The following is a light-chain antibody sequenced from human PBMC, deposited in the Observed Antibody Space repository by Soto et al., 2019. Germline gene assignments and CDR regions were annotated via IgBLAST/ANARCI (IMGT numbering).Light chain of an antibody. CDR2: DVS. J-gene: IGLJ1*01. V-gene: IGLV2-14*01. Sequence: QSVLTQPASVSGSPGQSITISCTGTSNDVGGYNYVSWYQQHPGKAPKLMIYDVSNRPSGVSNRFSGSKSGNTASLTISGLQAEDEADYYCSSYTSSSTLGVFGTGTKLTVL. CDR1: SNDVGGYNY. CDR3: SSYTSSSTLGV.